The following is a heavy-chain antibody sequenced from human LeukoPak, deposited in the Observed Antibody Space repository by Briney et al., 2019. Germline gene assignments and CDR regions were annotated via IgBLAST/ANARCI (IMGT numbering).Heavy chain of an antibody. CDR2: INHSGST. CDR3: ARGARKGLDYDFWSGYAHTVFDY. CDR1: GGSFSGYY. Sequence: PSETLSLTCAVYGGSFSGYYWSWIRQPPGKGLEWLGEINHSGSTNYNPSLKSRVTISVDTSKNQFSLKLSSVTAADTAVYYCARGARKGLDYDFWSGYAHTVFDYWGQGTLVTVSS. D-gene: IGHD3-3*01. V-gene: IGHV4-34*01. J-gene: IGHJ4*02.